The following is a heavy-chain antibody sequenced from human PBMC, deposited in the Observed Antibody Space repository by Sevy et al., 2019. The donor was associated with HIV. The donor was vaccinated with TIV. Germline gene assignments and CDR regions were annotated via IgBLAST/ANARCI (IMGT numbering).Heavy chain of an antibody. D-gene: IGHD3-3*02. CDR1: GDSISGYY. Sequence: SETLSLTCSVSGDSISGYYWSWIRQPPGKGLEWIGYIYYSGRTDYNPSLKGRVTISADTSKNRFSLKLNSVTAAETAVYYCARPYSNFYYAMDVWGQGTTVTVSS. CDR2: IYYSGRT. J-gene: IGHJ6*02. V-gene: IGHV4-59*01. CDR3: ARPYSNFYYAMDV.